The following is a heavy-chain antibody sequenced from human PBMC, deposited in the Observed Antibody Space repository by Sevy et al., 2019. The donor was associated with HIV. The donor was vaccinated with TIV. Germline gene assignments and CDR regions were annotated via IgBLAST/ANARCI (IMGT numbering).Heavy chain of an antibody. V-gene: IGHV5-51*01. CDR2: IYPGDSDT. CDR1: GYRFTNYW. J-gene: IGHJ3*02. Sequence: GESLKISCKGSGYRFTNYWLGWVRQMPGKGLEWTGMIYPGDSDTRDSPSFQGQVSISADKSIGTAYLQWTSLKASDTAMYYCARVIVAATYPIRVHESDIWGQGTMVTVSS. D-gene: IGHD5-12*01. CDR3: ARVIVAATYPIRVHESDI.